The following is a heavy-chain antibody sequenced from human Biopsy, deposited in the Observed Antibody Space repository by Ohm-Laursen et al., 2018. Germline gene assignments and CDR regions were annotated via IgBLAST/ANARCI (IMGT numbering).Heavy chain of an antibody. D-gene: IGHD2-8*01. J-gene: IGHJ4*02. CDR2: INCKTGAT. CDR1: SYTFTDYN. CDR3: ARDPLNGHKHFDY. V-gene: IGHV1-2*02. Sequence: GASVKVSCKPSSYTFTDYNIHWMRQAPGQGLEWLGYINCKTGATNYAQKFQGTVTMTRDTSISTAYRALGSLRSADTAIYYCARDPLNGHKHFDYWGQGSLVTVSS.